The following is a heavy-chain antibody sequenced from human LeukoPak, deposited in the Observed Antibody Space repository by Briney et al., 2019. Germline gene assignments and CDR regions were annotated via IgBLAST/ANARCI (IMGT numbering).Heavy chain of an antibody. D-gene: IGHD3-22*01. J-gene: IGHJ4*02. CDR3: AREVSEGFDF. CDR1: GFTFSGYS. Sequence: GGSLRLSCTASGFTFSGYSMNRIRQAPGKGLEWVSSFGTRSTSVYHAGSVKGRFAISRDNAKNSLYLQMNSLRAEDTALYYCAREVSEGFDFWGQGTLVTVSS. V-gene: IGHV3-21*01. CDR2: FGTRSTSV.